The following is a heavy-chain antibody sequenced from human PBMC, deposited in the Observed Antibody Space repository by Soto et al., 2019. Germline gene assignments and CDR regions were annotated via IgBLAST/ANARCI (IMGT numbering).Heavy chain of an antibody. CDR1: GFTFRSYS. CDR2: ISSSNRTI. D-gene: IGHD2-15*01. J-gene: IGHJ6*02. V-gene: IGHV3-48*02. Sequence: LRLSCAASGFTFRSYSMNWVRQAPGKGLEWVSYISSSNRTINYADSVKGRFIISRDNAKNSLYLQMHSLRDEDTAVYYCAREGWPLLQTGMDVWGQGTTVTVSS. CDR3: AREGWPLLQTGMDV.